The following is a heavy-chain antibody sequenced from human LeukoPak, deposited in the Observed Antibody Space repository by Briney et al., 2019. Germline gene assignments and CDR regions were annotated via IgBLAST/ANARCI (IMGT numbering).Heavy chain of an antibody. D-gene: IGHD6-25*01. Sequence: SETLSLTCTVPGGSISRYYWSWIRQPPGKDLEWLGYTHYNGRTDFNPSLKSRLTISVDTSKIQISLKLSSVTAADTAVYYCARHVAAQGSASSSACCDGFDIWGQGTMVTVSS. CDR1: GGSISRYY. CDR3: ARHVAAQGSASSSACCDGFDI. V-gene: IGHV4-59*08. J-gene: IGHJ3*02. CDR2: THYNGRT.